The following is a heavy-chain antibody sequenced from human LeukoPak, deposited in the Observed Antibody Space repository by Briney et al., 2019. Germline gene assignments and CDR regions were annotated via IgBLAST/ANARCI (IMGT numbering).Heavy chain of an antibody. V-gene: IGHV3-30*02. CDR3: ASPLRLGELSPPDV. Sequence: GGSLRLSCAASGFTFSSYGMHWVRQAPGKGLEWVAFIRYDGSNKYYADSVKGRFTIPRDNSKNTLYLQMNSLRAEDTAVYYCASPLRLGELSPPDVWGQGTTVTVSS. J-gene: IGHJ6*02. D-gene: IGHD3-16*02. CDR1: GFTFSSYG. CDR2: IRYDGSNK.